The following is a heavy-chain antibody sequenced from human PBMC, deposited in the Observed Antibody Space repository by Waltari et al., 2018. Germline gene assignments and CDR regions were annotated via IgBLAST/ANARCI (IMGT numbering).Heavy chain of an antibody. CDR3: ARRAARPPFDY. CDR2: INHSGST. J-gene: IGHJ4*02. V-gene: IGHV4-34*01. Sequence: QVQLQQWGAGLLKPSETLSLTCAVYGGSFSGYYWSWIRQPPGKGLEWIGEINHSGSTHDNPSLKSRVTISVDTSKNQFSLKLSSVTAADTAVYYCARRAARPPFDYWGQGTLVTVSS. CDR1: GGSFSGYY. D-gene: IGHD6-6*01.